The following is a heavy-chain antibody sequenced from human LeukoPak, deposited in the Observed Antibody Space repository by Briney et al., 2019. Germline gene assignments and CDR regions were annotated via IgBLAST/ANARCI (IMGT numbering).Heavy chain of an antibody. CDR1: GYTFTGYY. V-gene: IGHV1-2*02. CDR2: INPNSGGT. Sequence: VSVKVSCKASGYTFTGYYMHRVRQAPGQGLEWMGWINPNSGGTNYAQKFQGRVTMTRDTSISTAYMELSRLRSDDTAVYYCAREGVQLWFYNYWGQGTLVTVSS. D-gene: IGHD5-18*01. J-gene: IGHJ4*02. CDR3: AREGVQLWFYNY.